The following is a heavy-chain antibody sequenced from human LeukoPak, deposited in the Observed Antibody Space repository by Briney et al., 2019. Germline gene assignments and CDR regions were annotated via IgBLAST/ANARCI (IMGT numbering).Heavy chain of an antibody. J-gene: IGHJ4*02. CDR2: ISSSSSYT. V-gene: IGHV3-11*03. D-gene: IGHD2-15*01. CDR3: ASGAAGYIDY. Sequence: LSLTCAVYGGSFSDYYMSWIRQAPGKGLEWVSYISSSSSYTNYADSVKGRFTISRDDAKNSLYLQMSSLRAEDTAVYYCASGAAGYIDYWGQGTLVTVSS. CDR1: GGSFSDYY.